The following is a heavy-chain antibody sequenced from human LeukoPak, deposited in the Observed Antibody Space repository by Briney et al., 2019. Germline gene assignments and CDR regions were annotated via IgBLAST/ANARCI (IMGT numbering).Heavy chain of an antibody. CDR1: GGSISSSSYY. CDR3: ARGLNGSANNPFDP. J-gene: IGHJ5*02. CDR2: INHSGST. Sequence: SETLSLTCTVSGGSISSSSYYWGWIRQPPGKGLEWIGEINHSGSTNYNPSLKSRVTISVGTSKNQFSLKLSSVTAADTAVYYCARGLNGSANNPFDPWGQGTLVTVSS. D-gene: IGHD3-10*01. V-gene: IGHV4-39*07.